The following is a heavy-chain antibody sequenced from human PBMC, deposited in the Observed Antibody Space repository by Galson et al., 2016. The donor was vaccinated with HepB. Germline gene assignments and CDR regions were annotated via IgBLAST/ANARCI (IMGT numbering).Heavy chain of an antibody. J-gene: IGHJ4*02. D-gene: IGHD3-16*01. CDR3: ARGGWGEPTDY. V-gene: IGHV1-46*01. CDR2: ITPTGGST. CDR1: GYTFTSYY. Sequence: SVKVSCKASGYTFTSYYIHWVRQAPGQGLEWMGMITPTGGSTIYAQKFRGRVTVTRDTSTSTVYMALSSLRSEDTAVYYCARGGWGEPTDYWGQGTLVTVSS.